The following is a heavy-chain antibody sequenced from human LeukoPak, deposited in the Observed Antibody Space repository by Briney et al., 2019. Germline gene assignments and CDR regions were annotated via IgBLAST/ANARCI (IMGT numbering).Heavy chain of an antibody. CDR2: ISWNSGSI. V-gene: IGHV3-9*01. CDR3: AKDMRYQLLSVFDY. Sequence: GGSLRLSCAASGFTFGDYAMHWVRQAPGKGLEWVSGISWNSGSIGYADSVKGRFTISRDNAKNSLSLQMNSLRAEDTALYYCAKDMRYQLLSVFDYWGQGTLVTVSS. J-gene: IGHJ4*02. D-gene: IGHD2-2*01. CDR1: GFTFGDYA.